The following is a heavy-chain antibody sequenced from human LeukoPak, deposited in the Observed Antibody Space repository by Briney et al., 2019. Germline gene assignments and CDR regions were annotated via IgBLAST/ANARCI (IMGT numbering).Heavy chain of an antibody. J-gene: IGHJ4*02. D-gene: IGHD2-21*01. CDR1: GFTFSSYG. CDR2: ISGSGGST. V-gene: IGHV3-23*01. CDR3: AKAPVTTCRGAYCYPFDY. Sequence: GGTLRLSCAASGFTFSSYGMSWVRQAPGKGLEWVSAISGSGGSTYYADSVKGRFTISRDNSKNTLYLQMNRLRPEDAAVYYCAKAPVTTCRGAYCYPFDYWGQGTLVTVSS.